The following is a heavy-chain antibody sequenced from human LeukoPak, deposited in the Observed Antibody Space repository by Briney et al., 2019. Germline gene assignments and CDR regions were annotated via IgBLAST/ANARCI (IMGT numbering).Heavy chain of an antibody. J-gene: IGHJ4*02. CDR3: ARGPTYYAFWSGYQGYFDC. CDR2: ISYDGSNK. CDR1: GFTFSGYA. V-gene: IGHV3-30-3*01. Sequence: GRSLRLSCAASGFTFSGYAMHWVRQAPGKGLEWVAVISYDGSNKYYADSVKGRFTISRDNSKNTLYLQMNSLRAEDTSVYYCARGPTYYAFWSGYQGYFDCRGQGTLVTVSS. D-gene: IGHD3-3*01.